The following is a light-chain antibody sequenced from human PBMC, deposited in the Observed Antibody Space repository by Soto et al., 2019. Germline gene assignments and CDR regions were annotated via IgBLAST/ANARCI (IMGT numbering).Light chain of an antibody. J-gene: IGKJ1*01. CDR2: DAS. CDR3: QQYKGWPTT. Sequence: EIVMTQSPATLSVSPGERATLSCRASQNIDNKLVWYQQKPGQVPRLLIYDASTRATGIPARFSGSGSGTEFTLTISSLQSEDFGVYYCQQYKGWPTTFGQGTKVDIK. CDR1: QNIDNK. V-gene: IGKV3-15*01.